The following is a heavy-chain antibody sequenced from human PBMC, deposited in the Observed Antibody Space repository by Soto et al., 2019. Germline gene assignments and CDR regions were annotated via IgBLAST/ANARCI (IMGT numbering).Heavy chain of an antibody. CDR2: IIPFFGTS. CDR1: GGTFSSYP. D-gene: IGHD1-26*01. V-gene: IGHV1-69*01. Sequence: QVQLVQSGAEVKKPGSSVKVSCEAAGGTFSSYPINWVRQAPGQGLEWMGGIIPFFGTSNYAQKFQGRATITAGDSTYTAYMELRSLRSEDPAVYYCARVGHITNYGMAVWGQGTTVTVSS. CDR3: ARVGHITNYGMAV. J-gene: IGHJ6*02.